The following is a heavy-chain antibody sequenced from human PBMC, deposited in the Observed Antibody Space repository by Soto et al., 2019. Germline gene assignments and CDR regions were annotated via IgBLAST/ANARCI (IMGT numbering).Heavy chain of an antibody. CDR3: ARLRSLWSYKYFDL. CDR2: IKQDGSEK. V-gene: IGHV3-7*03. J-gene: IGHJ2*01. D-gene: IGHD3-10*01. Sequence: EVQLVESGGGLIQPGGSLRLSCAASGFTVSSNYMSWVRQAPGKGLEWVANIKQDGSEKYYVDSVKGRFTISRDNAKNSLYLQMNSLRAEDTAVYYCARLRSLWSYKYFDLWGRCTLVTVSS. CDR1: GFTVSSNY.